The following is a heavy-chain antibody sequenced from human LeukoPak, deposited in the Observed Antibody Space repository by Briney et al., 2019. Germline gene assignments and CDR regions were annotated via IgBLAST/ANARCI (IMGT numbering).Heavy chain of an antibody. CDR1: GFTFSSYE. CDR3: ARDKSDSWRGYSYYSFDY. V-gene: IGHV3-48*03. CDR2: ISSNSGSTI. D-gene: IGHD3-3*01. Sequence: GGSLRLSGAASGFTFSSYEMNWVRQAPGKGLEWVSYISSNSGSTIYYADSVKGRFTISRDNVKNSLYLQMDSLRAEDTAVYYCARDKSDSWRGYSYYSFDYWGQGILVTVSS. J-gene: IGHJ4*02.